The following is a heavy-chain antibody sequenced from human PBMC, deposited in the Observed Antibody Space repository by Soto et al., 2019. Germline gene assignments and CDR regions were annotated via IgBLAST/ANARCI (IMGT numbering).Heavy chain of an antibody. V-gene: IGHV4-39*01. Sequence: QLQLQESGPGLVMPSETLSLICAVSCASISRTGFHCGWIRQPPGQGLVWIGSIYEGENTFYNSSLKSRVTISAETPKNHFSLKLRSVTAADTAVYYCARRGSGHTFDYWGQGNLVTVSS. CDR1: CASISRTGFH. CDR3: ARRGSGHTFDY. D-gene: IGHD3-10*01. CDR2: IYEGENT. J-gene: IGHJ4*02.